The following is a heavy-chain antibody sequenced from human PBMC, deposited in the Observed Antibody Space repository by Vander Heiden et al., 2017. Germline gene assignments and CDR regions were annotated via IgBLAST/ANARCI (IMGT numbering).Heavy chain of an antibody. CDR3: PMVTTGYDVWSGYYND. CDR1: GYTFTGYY. D-gene: IGHD3-3*01. V-gene: IGHV1-2*02. J-gene: IGHJ4*02. Sequence: QVQLVQSGAEVKKPGASVKVSCKASGYTFTGYYMHWVRQAPGQGLEGMGWINTNSGGTKYAQKGQGRVTMTRDTSISTADMERSRMGSEVTAVYYCPMVTTGYDVWSGYYNDGGQGTMVTVSS. CDR2: INTNSGGT.